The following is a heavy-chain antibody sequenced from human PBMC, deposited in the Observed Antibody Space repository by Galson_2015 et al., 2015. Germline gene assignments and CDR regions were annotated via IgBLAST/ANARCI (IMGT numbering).Heavy chain of an antibody. J-gene: IGHJ4*02. CDR1: GFTFSSYG. CDR2: IWYDGSNK. V-gene: IGHV3-33*01. Sequence: SLRLSCAASGFTFSSYGMHWVRQAPGKGLEWVAVIWYDGSNKYYADSVKGRFSISRDNSKNTLYLQMNSLRAEDAAVYYCAREKSGFVVVPAAMDIDYWGQGTLVTVSS. CDR3: AREKSGFVVVPAAMDIDY. D-gene: IGHD2-2*01.